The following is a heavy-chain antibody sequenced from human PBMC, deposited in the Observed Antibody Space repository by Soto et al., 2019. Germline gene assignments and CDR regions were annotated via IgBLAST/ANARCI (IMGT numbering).Heavy chain of an antibody. CDR3: ARVNYGDYGGVYDY. V-gene: IGHV3-74*01. Sequence: EVQLVASGGGLVQPGGSLRLSCAASGFTVSSYLMHWVRQAPGKGLVWVSRINSDGSSTSFADSVKGRFTISRDNAKNTLYLQMNSLRAEDTAVYYCARVNYGDYGGVYDYWGHGTLVIVSA. D-gene: IGHD4-17*01. J-gene: IGHJ4*01. CDR2: INSDGSST. CDR1: GFTVSSYL.